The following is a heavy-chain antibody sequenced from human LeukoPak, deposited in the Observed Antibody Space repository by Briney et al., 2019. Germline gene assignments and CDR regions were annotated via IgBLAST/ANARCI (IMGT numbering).Heavy chain of an antibody. J-gene: IGHJ3*02. CDR2: ISYIGST. CDR3: ARDPTTVTKGLDI. V-gene: IGHV4-59*11. Sequence: PSETLSLTCTASGGSISSHYWSWIRQPPGKGLEWIGYISYIGSTNYDPSLKSRVTISVDTSKNQFSLKLSSVTAADAAVYFCARDPTTVTKGLDIWGQGTVVTVSS. CDR1: GGSISSHY. D-gene: IGHD4-17*01.